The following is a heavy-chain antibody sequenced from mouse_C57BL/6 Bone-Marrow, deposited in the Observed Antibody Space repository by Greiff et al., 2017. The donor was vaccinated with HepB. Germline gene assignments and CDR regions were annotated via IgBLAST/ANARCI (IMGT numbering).Heavy chain of an antibody. Sequence: EVQLQQSGAELVRPGASVKLSCTASGFNIKDYYMHWVKQRPEQGLEWIGRIDPEDGDTEYAPKFQGKATMTADTASNTAYLQLSSLTSEDTAVYDCSTALRYYDYEYYFDYWGQGTTLTVSS. CDR2: IDPEDGDT. CDR3: STALRYYDYEYYFDY. J-gene: IGHJ2*01. V-gene: IGHV14-1*01. CDR1: GFNIKDYY. D-gene: IGHD2-4*01.